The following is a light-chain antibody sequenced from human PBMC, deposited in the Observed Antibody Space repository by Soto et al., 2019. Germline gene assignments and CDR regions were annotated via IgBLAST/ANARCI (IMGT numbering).Light chain of an antibody. Sequence: QSALTQPASVSGSPGQSIAISCTGTSNDVGDYNYVSWYQQYPGKAPKLIIHDVTTRPSGVSGRFAGPKSGNTASLTISGLQPEDEADYYCCSYSSSSALPYVFGTGTKVTVL. V-gene: IGLV2-14*01. J-gene: IGLJ1*01. CDR2: DVT. CDR3: CSYSSSSALPYV. CDR1: SNDVGDYNY.